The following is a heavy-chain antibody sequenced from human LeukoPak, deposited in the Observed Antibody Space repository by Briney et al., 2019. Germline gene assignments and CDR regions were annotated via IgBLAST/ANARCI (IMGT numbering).Heavy chain of an antibody. Sequence: GESLKISCKGSGYSFTSYWIGWVRQTPGKGLEWMGIIYPGDSDTRYSPSFQGQVTISADKSISTASLQWSSLKASDTAMYYCARHVYCSGGSCSPGRYYYYYMDVWGKGTTVTVSS. CDR1: GYSFTSYW. D-gene: IGHD2-15*01. CDR2: IYPGDSDT. CDR3: ARHVYCSGGSCSPGRYYYYYMDV. J-gene: IGHJ6*03. V-gene: IGHV5-51*01.